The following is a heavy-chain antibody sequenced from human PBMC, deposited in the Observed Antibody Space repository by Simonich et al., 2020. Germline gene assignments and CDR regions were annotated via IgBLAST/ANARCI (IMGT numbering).Heavy chain of an antibody. CDR3: ARHLQLGPFDY. D-gene: IGHD1-1*01. CDR2: INHSGRT. Sequence: QVQLQQWGAGLLKPSETLSLTCAVYGGSFIGYYWSWIRQPSGKGLEWIGEINHSGRTNNHPSLKSRVTISVDTSKNQFSLKLSSVTAADTAVYYCARHLQLGPFDYWGQGTLVTVSS. V-gene: IGHV4-34*01. CDR1: GGSFIGYY. J-gene: IGHJ4*02.